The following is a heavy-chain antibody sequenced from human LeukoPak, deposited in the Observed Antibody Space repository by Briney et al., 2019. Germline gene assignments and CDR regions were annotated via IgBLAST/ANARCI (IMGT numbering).Heavy chain of an antibody. CDR2: IKQDGSEK. V-gene: IGHV3-7*01. J-gene: IGHJ5*02. D-gene: IGHD3-3*01. CDR3: ARDGTYYDFWSGYSNWFDP. Sequence: GSLRLSCAASGFTFSSYWMSWVRQAPGKGLEWVANIKQDGSEKYYVDSVKGRFTISRDNAKNSLYLQMNSLRAEDTAVYYCARDGTYYDFWSGYSNWFDPWGQGTLVTVSS. CDR1: GFTFSSYW.